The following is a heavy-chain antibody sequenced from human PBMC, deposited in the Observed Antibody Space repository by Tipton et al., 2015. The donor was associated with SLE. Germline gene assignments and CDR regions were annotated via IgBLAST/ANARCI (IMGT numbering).Heavy chain of an antibody. CDR2: IYYSGTT. V-gene: IGHV4-31*03. J-gene: IGHJ6*03. Sequence: TLSLTCTVSGDSMSSGGSYWSWIRQLPGKGLERIGYIYYSGTTDYNPSLRSRVTMSVDTSKNQFSLKLASVTAADTAMYYCARVPAVCYYYIDFWGKWTTVTVSS. CDR3: ARVPAVCYYYIDF. CDR1: GDSMSSGGSY. D-gene: IGHD2-2*01.